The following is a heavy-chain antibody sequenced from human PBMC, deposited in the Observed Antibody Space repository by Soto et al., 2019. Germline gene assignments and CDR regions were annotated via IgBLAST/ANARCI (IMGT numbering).Heavy chain of an antibody. CDR3: ERVKAMYSSSWYAWFDP. D-gene: IGHD6-13*01. CDR1: GYTFTSYG. CDR2: ISAYNGNT. J-gene: IGHJ5*02. Sequence: GASVKVSCKASGYTFTSYGISWVRQAPGQGLEWMGWISAYNGNTNYAQKLQGRVTMTTDTSTSTAYMELRSLRSDDTAVYYCERVKAMYSSSWYAWFDPGGQGTLVTVSS. V-gene: IGHV1-18*01.